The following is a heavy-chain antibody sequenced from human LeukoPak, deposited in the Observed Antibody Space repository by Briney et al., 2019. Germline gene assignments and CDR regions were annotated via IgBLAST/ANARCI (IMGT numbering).Heavy chain of an antibody. CDR1: GFTFSRYT. CDR3: AKDLGYDILTGYPSPYAFDI. Sequence: GGSLTLSFAASGFTFSRYTMNWVRQAPGKGLEWVSAISGSGGNTYYADSAKGRFTISRDNSKNTLYLQMNSLRAEDTAVYYCAKDLGYDILTGYPSPYAFDIWGQGTMVTVSS. J-gene: IGHJ3*02. V-gene: IGHV3-23*01. CDR2: ISGSGGNT. D-gene: IGHD3-9*01.